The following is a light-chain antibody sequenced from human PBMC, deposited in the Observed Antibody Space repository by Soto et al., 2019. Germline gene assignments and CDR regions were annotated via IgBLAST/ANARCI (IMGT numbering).Light chain of an antibody. J-gene: IGKJ2*01. CDR3: HQYGTFPHA. Sequence: IALTQSPGTLSLSPGERATLSCRASQRVSSNYVAWYQNKPGQAPMLLIHGASIRPTGIPDRFSGSGSGTDFTLTISRLQPEDFAVYYCHQYGTFPHAFGQGTKLQIK. CDR1: QRVSSNY. V-gene: IGKV3-20*01. CDR2: GAS.